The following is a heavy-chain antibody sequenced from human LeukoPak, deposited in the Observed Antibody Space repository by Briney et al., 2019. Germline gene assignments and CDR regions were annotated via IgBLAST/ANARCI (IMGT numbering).Heavy chain of an antibody. CDR1: GFTFSVDW. D-gene: IGHD5-12*01. V-gene: IGHV3-74*03. CDR3: ARELASAAFDY. J-gene: IGHJ4*02. Sequence: GGSLRLSCAASGFTFSVDWMHWVRQAPGKGLVWVSLIKSDGSSAMYADSVKGRFSISRDNAKNTLYLQMNSLRAEDTAVYLCARELASAAFDYWGQGTPVTVSS. CDR2: IKSDGSSA.